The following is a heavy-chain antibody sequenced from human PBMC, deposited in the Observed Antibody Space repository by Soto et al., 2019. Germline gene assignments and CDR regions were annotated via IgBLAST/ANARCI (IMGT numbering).Heavy chain of an antibody. Sequence: QVQLVESGGGVVQPGTSLRLSCAASGFTISTHGMHWVRQAPGKGLEWVANIWYDGSNKFYADSVKGRFTISKDNSKNSLYVEMNSLRAEDTAVYYCAAATTWNFNFHYWRQGNQVTVPS. V-gene: IGHV3-33*01. D-gene: IGHD1-7*01. J-gene: IGHJ4*02. CDR3: AAATTWNFNFHY. CDR1: GFTISTHG. CDR2: IWYDGSNK.